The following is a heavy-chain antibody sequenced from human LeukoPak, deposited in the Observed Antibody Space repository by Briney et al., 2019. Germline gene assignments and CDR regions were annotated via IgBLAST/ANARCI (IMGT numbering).Heavy chain of an antibody. Sequence: GGSLRLSCAASGFTFSSYAMSWVRQAPGKGLEWVSAISGSGGSTYYADSVKGRFTISRDNSKNTLYLQMNSLRAEDTAVYYYAKEPGAAAGPWGEYFQHWGQGTLVTVSS. CDR3: AKEPGAAAGPWGEYFQH. CDR2: ISGSGGST. V-gene: IGHV3-23*01. D-gene: IGHD6-13*01. J-gene: IGHJ1*01. CDR1: GFTFSSYA.